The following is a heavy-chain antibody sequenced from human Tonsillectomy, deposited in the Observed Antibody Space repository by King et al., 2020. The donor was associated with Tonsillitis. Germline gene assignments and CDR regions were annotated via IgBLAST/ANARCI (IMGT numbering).Heavy chain of an antibody. J-gene: IGHJ4*02. CDR3: TREPGGGGIAGLPWFDY. Sequence: DVQLVESGGGLVQPGGSLRLSCAASGFTFSDHYMAWVRQAPGKGLEWVGRTRNERNGFTTGYAASVKGRFSISRDDSKNSLYLQMSSLKTEDTAVYYCTREPGGGGIAGLPWFDYWGQGTLVTVSS. D-gene: IGHD1-20*01. V-gene: IGHV3-72*01. CDR1: GFTFSDHY. CDR2: TRNERNGFTT.